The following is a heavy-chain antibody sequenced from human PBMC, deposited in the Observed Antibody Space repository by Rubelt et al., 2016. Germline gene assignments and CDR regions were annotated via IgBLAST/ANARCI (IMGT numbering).Heavy chain of an antibody. Sequence: SVGGMVQPGGSLRLSCAASKFTFSNYAMAWVRQTPGKGLEWVSSIFVSGATYYIDSVRGRFTISRDKSKNTLYLQLNSLKTEDTAVYYFTTSRHFGGWYGGYWGQGTLVTVSS. CDR2: IFVSGAT. CDR3: TTSRHFGGWYGGY. CDR1: KFTFSNYA. V-gene: IGHV3-23*01. D-gene: IGHD6-19*01. J-gene: IGHJ4*02.